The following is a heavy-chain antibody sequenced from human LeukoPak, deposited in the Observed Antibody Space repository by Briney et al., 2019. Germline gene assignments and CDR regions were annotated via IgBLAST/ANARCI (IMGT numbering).Heavy chain of an antibody. D-gene: IGHD5-18*01. CDR1: GFTFSSYG. V-gene: IGHV3-30*18. Sequence: PGRSLRLSCAASGFTFSSYGMHWVRQAPGKGLEWVAVISYDGSNKYYADSVKGRFTISRDNSKNTLYLQMNSLRAEDTAVYYCAKESGGADTAMVGYDYFDYWGQGTLVTVSS. CDR3: AKESGGADTAMVGYDYFDY. J-gene: IGHJ4*02. CDR2: ISYDGSNK.